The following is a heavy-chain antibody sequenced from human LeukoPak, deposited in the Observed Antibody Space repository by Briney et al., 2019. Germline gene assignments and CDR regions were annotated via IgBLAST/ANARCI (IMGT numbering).Heavy chain of an antibody. CDR1: GGSISSYY. CDR2: IYTSGST. CDR3: ARDGAAGTVDAFDI. V-gene: IGHV4-4*07. Sequence: PSETLSLTCTVSGGSISSYYWSWIRQPAGKGLEWIGRIYTSGSTNYNPSLKSRVTMSVDTSKNQFSLKLSSVTAADTAVYYCARDGAAGTVDAFDIWGQGTMVTVSS. J-gene: IGHJ3*02. D-gene: IGHD6-13*01.